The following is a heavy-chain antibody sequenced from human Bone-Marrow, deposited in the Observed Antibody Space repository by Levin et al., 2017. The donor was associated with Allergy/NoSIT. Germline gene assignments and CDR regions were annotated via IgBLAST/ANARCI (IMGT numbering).Heavy chain of an antibody. CDR3: ARDFGGQLLVLDSPVKSEYYYYGMDV. Sequence: ASVKVSCKASGYTFTSYGISWVRQAPGQGLEWMGWISAYNGNTNYAQKLQGRVTMTTDTSTSTAYMELRSLRSDDTAVYYCARDFGGQLLVLDSPVKSEYYYYGMDVWGQGTTVTVSS. V-gene: IGHV1-18*01. CDR1: GYTFTSYG. J-gene: IGHJ6*02. D-gene: IGHD2-2*01. CDR2: ISAYNGNT.